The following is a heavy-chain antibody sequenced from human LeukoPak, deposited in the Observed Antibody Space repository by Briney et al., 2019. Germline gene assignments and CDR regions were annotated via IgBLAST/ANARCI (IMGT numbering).Heavy chain of an antibody. D-gene: IGHD3-22*01. J-gene: IGHJ4*02. V-gene: IGHV3-53*01. Sequence: GGSLRLSCAASGFIASSNYMSWVRQAPGKGLEWISLIYSGGSTYYADSVMRRFTISRDNSKTTLYLHMNSLRAGDTAVYYGATGGRLGVAFDQWGEGALVTVSS. CDR1: GFIASSNY. CDR2: IYSGGST. CDR3: ATGGRLGVAFDQ.